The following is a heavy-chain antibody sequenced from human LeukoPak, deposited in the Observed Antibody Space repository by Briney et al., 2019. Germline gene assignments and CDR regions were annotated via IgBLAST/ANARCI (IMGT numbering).Heavy chain of an antibody. CDR3: AKDRVIAGYYDSSGYSYYFDY. V-gene: IGHV3-48*04. Sequence: GGSLRLSCAASGFTFSSYSMNWVRQAPGKGLEWVSYISSSSSTIYYADSVKGRFTISRDNAKNSLYLQMNSLRAEDTAVYYCAKDRVIAGYYDSSGYSYYFDYWGQGTLVTVSS. CDR2: ISSSSSTI. CDR1: GFTFSSYS. J-gene: IGHJ4*02. D-gene: IGHD3-22*01.